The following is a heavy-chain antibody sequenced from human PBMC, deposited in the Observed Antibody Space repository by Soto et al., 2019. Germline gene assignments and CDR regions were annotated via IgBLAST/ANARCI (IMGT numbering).Heavy chain of an antibody. Sequence: PGGSLNLSCSVSGITSANHWMHWVRQAAGKGLEWVSRMNSDGSTTDYADSVKGRFTVSRDNAKNTLYLQMNSLRAEDTAVYYCATAEVDYWGPGTLVTVSS. V-gene: IGHV3-74*01. CDR2: MNSDGSTT. J-gene: IGHJ4*02. CDR3: ATAEVDY. CDR1: GITSANHW.